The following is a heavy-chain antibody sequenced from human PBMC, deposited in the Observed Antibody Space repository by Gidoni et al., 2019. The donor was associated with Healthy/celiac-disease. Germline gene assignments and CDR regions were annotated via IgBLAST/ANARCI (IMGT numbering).Heavy chain of an antibody. V-gene: IGHV1-46*01. CDR2: INPSGGST. J-gene: IGHJ4*02. CDR3: ARAISAGIAMGSRFDY. D-gene: IGHD6-13*01. Sequence: QVQLVQSGAEVKKPGASVKVSCKASGSTFPSYYMHWVRQAPGQGLEWMGIINPSGGSTSYEQKFQGRVTMTRDTSTSTVYMELSSMRSEDTAVYYCARAISAGIAMGSRFDYWGQGTLVTVSS. CDR1: GSTFPSYY.